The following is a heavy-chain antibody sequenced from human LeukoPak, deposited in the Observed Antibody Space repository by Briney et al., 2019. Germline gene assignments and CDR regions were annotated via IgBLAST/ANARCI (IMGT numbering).Heavy chain of an antibody. CDR1: GFTFSDYY. J-gene: IGHJ4*02. D-gene: IGHD2-2*01. V-gene: IGHV3-11*04. CDR2: ISVSGNTI. CDR3: ARVDIVVVPAARPEY. Sequence: GGSLRLSCAASGFTFSDYYMSWIRQAPGKGLEWVSYISVSGNTIYYADSVKGRFTISRDNAKNSLYLQMNSLRAEDTAVYYCARVDIVVVPAARPEYWGQGTLVTVSS.